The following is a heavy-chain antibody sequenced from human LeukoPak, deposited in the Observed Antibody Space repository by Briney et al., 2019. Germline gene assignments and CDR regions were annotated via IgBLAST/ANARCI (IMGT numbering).Heavy chain of an antibody. Sequence: SETLSLTCTVSGGSISSYYWSWIRQPPGKGLEWIGYIYYSGSTNYNPSPKSRVTISVDTSKNQFSLKLSSVTAADTAVYYCARVSVTMVRGVPPPYWYFDLWGRGTLVTVSS. CDR3: ARVSVTMVRGVPPPYWYFDL. J-gene: IGHJ2*01. D-gene: IGHD3-10*01. CDR2: IYYSGST. CDR1: GGSISSYY. V-gene: IGHV4-59*01.